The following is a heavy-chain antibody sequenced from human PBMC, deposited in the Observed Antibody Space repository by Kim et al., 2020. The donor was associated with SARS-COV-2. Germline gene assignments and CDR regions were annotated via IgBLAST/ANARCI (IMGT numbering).Heavy chain of an antibody. CDR3: ARAYDYWSNFYTTSLEGYYSGMDF. Sequence: SETLSLTCTVSGGTTSSYYWSWIRKPPGKGLEWIGYIYDSERNNYNPSLKSRVTISVDTSKNQFSLKLTSVPAADTAVYYCARAYDYWSNFYTTSLEGYYSGMDFWGQGTTVTVSS. CDR2: IYDSERN. D-gene: IGHD3-3*01. J-gene: IGHJ6*02. CDR1: GGTTSSYY. V-gene: IGHV4-59*01.